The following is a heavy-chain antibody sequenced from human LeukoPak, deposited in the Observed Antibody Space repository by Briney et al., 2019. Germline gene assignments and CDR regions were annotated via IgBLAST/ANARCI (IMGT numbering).Heavy chain of an antibody. CDR2: ISGSGGTT. D-gene: IGHD1-14*01. V-gene: IGHV3-23*01. CDR3: ARDMSGTTWSSDC. J-gene: IGHJ4*02. CDR1: GFTFSSYV. Sequence: GGSLRLSCAASGFTFSSYVMGWVRQAPGSRLEWVSSISGSGGTTNYADSVKGRFTISRDSSKNTLYLQMNSLRADDTAIYYCARDMSGTTWSSDCWGQGTLVTVSS.